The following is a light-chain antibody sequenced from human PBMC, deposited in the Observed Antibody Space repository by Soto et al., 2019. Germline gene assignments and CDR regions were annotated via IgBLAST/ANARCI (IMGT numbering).Light chain of an antibody. V-gene: IGLV1-44*01. CDR3: ATWDDSLNGRWV. CDR2: GNN. J-gene: IGLJ3*02. CDR1: SSNIGGNT. Sequence: QSVLTQPPSASGTPGQRVNISCSGSSSNIGGNTVNWYQQLPGTAPKLLSFGNNQRPSGVPDRFSGSKSGTSASLAISGLQSEDEADYYCATWDDSLNGRWVFGGGTKLTVL.